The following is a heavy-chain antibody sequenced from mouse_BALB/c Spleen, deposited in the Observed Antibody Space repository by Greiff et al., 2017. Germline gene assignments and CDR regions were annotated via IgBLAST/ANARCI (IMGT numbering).Heavy chain of an antibody. J-gene: IGHJ2*01. CDR1: GFTFSSYA. D-gene: IGHD1-1*01. V-gene: IGHV5-6-5*01. CDR2: ISSGGST. Sequence: EVMLVESGGGLVKPGGSLKLSCAASGFTFSSYAMSWVRQTPEKRLEWVASISSGGSTYYPDSVKGRFTISRDNARNILYLQMSSLRSEETAMYYCARGKVDYFDYWGQGTTLTVSS. CDR3: ARGKVDYFDY.